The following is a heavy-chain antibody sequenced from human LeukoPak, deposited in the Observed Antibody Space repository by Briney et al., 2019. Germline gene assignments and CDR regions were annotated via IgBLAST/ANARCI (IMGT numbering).Heavy chain of an antibody. CDR2: INPSGGST. CDR1: GYTFTSYY. CDR3: ARIAAAANYYYYGMDV. Sequence: ASVKVSCKASGYTFTSYYMHWVRQAAGQGVEWMGIINPSGGSTSYAQKFQGRVTMTMDTSTSTVYMELSSLRSEDTAVYYCARIAAAANYYYYGMDVWGQGTTVTVSS. J-gene: IGHJ6*02. D-gene: IGHD6-13*01. V-gene: IGHV1-46*01.